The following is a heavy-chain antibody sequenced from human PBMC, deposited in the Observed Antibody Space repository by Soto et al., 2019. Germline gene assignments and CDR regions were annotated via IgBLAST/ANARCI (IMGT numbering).Heavy chain of an antibody. V-gene: IGHV1-24*01. CDR2: FDPEDGET. CDR1: GYTLTELS. Sequence: ASVKVSCKVSGYTLTELSMHWVRQAPGKGLEWMGGFDPEDGETIYAQKFQGRVTMTEDTSTDTAYMELSSLRSEDTAVYYCATRETTVTKWPPDYYYYMDVWGKGTTVTVSS. CDR3: ATRETTVTKWPPDYYYYMDV. D-gene: IGHD4-17*01. J-gene: IGHJ6*03.